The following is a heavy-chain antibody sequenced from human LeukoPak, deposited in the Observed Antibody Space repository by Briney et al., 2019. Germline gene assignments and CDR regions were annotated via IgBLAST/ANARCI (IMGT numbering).Heavy chain of an antibody. J-gene: IGHJ4*02. V-gene: IGHV3-23*01. CDR3: AKVIREVDMSHDY. Sequence: GESLRLSCAASGFTFSNYAMTWARQAPGKGLEWVSVIGGGGDTKYADSVKGRLTISRDNSKNTLYLQMNSLRAEDTAVYYCAKVIREVDMSHDYWGQGALVTVSS. CDR2: IGGGGDT. D-gene: IGHD5-24*01. CDR1: GFTFSNYA.